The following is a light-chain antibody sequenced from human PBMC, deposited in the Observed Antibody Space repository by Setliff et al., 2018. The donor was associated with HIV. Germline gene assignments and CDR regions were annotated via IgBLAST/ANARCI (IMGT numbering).Light chain of an antibody. CDR2: DVS. CDR1: SNDVGSYKY. V-gene: IGLV2-14*03. Sequence: SALTQPASVSGSPGQSITISCTGTSNDVGSYKYVSWFQQHPGKVPKGMIYDVSNRPSGVSNRFYGSKSGNTASLTISGLQAEDEADYYCSSYTSKSTLVFGTGTKVTVL. J-gene: IGLJ1*01. CDR3: SSYTSKSTLV.